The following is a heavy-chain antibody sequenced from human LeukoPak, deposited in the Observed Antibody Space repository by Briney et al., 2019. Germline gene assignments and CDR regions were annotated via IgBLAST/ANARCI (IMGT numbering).Heavy chain of an antibody. D-gene: IGHD3-9*01. V-gene: IGHV4-34*01. CDR2: INHSGST. Sequence: PSETLSLTCAVYGGSFSGYYWSWIRQPPGKGLEWIGEINHSGSTNYNPSLKSRVTISVDTSKNQFSLKLSSVTAADTAVYYCARDRSYDILTGYYPFDYWGQGTLVTVSS. J-gene: IGHJ4*02. CDR3: ARDRSYDILTGYYPFDY. CDR1: GGSFSGYY.